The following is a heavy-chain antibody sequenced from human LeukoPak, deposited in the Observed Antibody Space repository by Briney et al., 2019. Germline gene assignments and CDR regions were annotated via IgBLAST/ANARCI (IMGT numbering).Heavy chain of an antibody. CDR3: ANGGSSSSMVAY. V-gene: IGHV3-30*02. D-gene: IGHD6-6*01. J-gene: IGHJ4*02. CDR1: GFTFSSYG. Sequence: GGSLRLSCAASGFTFSSYGMHWVRQAPGKGLEWVAFIRYDGSNKYYADSVKGRFTISRDNSKNTLYLQMNSLRAEDTAVYYCANGGSSSSMVAYWGQGTLVTVSS. CDR2: IRYDGSNK.